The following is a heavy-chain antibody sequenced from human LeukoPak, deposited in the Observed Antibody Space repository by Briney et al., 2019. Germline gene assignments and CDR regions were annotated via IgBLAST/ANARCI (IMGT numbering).Heavy chain of an antibody. CDR1: GGSFSGYY. D-gene: IGHD6-19*01. CDR3: AKDITVAGTTSGFDY. CDR2: INHSGST. Sequence: SETLSLTCAVYGGSFSGYYWSWIRQPPGKGLEWIGEINHSGSTNYNPSLKSRVTISVDTSKNQFSLKLSSVTAADTALYYCAKDITVAGTTSGFDYWGQGTLVTVSS. V-gene: IGHV4-34*01. J-gene: IGHJ4*02.